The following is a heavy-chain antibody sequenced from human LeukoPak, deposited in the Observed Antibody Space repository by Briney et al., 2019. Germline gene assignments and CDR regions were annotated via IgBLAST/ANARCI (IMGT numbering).Heavy chain of an antibody. Sequence: GGSLRLSCAASGFTFSNYAMSWVRQAPGKGLEWVSGISGNGGSTYYADSVKGRFTISRDNSKNTLYLQMNSLRAEDTAVYYCARDGSLFGMDVWGQGTTVTVSS. D-gene: IGHD5-12*01. V-gene: IGHV3-23*01. CDR2: ISGNGGST. CDR1: GFTFSNYA. CDR3: ARDGSLFGMDV. J-gene: IGHJ6*02.